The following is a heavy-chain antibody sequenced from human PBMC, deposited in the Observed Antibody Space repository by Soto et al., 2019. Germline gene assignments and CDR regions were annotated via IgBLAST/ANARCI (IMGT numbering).Heavy chain of an antibody. D-gene: IGHD3-22*01. Sequence: QVQLVQSGAEVKKPGASVKVSCKASGYTFTSYAMHWVRQAPGQRLEWMGWINAGNGNTKYSQKFQGRVTITRDTSASTAYMELSNLRSEDTAVYYCARVSTMRGAFDPWGQGTLVTVSS. CDR3: ARVSTMRGAFDP. J-gene: IGHJ5*02. CDR1: GYTFTSYA. CDR2: INAGNGNT. V-gene: IGHV1-3*01.